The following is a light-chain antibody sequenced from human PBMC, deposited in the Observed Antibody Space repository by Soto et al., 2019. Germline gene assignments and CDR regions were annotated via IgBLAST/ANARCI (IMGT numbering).Light chain of an antibody. V-gene: IGLV2-14*01. CDR3: SSYTTSRTWV. CDR1: SSDVGNYNY. J-gene: IGLJ3*02. CDR2: EVS. Sequence: QSALTQPASVSGSPGQSIIISCTGTSSDVGNYNYVSWYQHHPGKAPKLMIYEVSYRPSGVSVRFSGSKSGNTASLTISGLQVEDEANYYCSSYTTSRTWVFGGGTKLTVL.